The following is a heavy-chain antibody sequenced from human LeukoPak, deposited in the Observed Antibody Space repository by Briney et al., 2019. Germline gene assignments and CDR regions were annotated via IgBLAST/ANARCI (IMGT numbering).Heavy chain of an antibody. Sequence: ASVKVSCKASGYTFTGYYMHWVRQAPGQGLEWMGWINPNSGGTNYAQKFQGRVTMTRDTSTSTVYMELSSLRSEDTAVYYCARRGSGWSYYYYYYMDVWGKGTTVTISS. J-gene: IGHJ6*03. CDR2: INPNSGGT. D-gene: IGHD6-19*01. V-gene: IGHV1-2*02. CDR1: GYTFTGYY. CDR3: ARRGSGWSYYYYYYMDV.